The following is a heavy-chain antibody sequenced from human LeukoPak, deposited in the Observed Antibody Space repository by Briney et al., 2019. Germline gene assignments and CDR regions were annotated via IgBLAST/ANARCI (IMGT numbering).Heavy chain of an antibody. CDR3: ARQRDYYDSSGYYSPDAFDI. V-gene: IGHV4-39*01. J-gene: IGHJ3*02. Sequence: SETLSLTCTVSGGSISSSSYYWGWIRPPPGKGLEWIGSIYYSGSTYYNPSLKSRVTISIDTSKNQFSLKLSSVTAADTAVYYCARQRDYYDSSGYYSPDAFDIWGQGTMVTVSS. CDR1: GGSISSSSYY. CDR2: IYYSGST. D-gene: IGHD3-22*01.